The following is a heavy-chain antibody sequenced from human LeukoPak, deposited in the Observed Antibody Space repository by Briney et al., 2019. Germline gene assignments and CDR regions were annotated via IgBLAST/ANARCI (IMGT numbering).Heavy chain of an antibody. CDR3: ARESTKYGAYVSGFDF. CDR1: GFTFSSHW. Sequence: GGSLRLSCIASGFTFSSHWMNWVRQAPGKGLEWVANIMQDGSERYYVDSVKGRFIISRDNAKNSLYLQMNSLRAEDKAVYYCARESTKYGAYVSGFDFWGQGTMVTVSS. V-gene: IGHV3-7*01. CDR2: IMQDGSER. D-gene: IGHD4-17*01. J-gene: IGHJ3*01.